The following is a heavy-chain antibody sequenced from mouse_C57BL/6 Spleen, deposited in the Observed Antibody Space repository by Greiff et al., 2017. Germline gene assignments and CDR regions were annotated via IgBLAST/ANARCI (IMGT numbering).Heavy chain of an antibody. CDR3: ARGGGYGSSSWYFDV. Sequence: QVQLKESGAELVKPGASVKISCKASGYAFSSYWMNWVKQRPGKGLEWIGQIYPGDGDTNYNGKFKGKATLTADKSSSTAYMQLSSLTSEDSAVYFCARGGGYGSSSWYFDVWGTGTTVTVSS. CDR1: GYAFSSYW. V-gene: IGHV1-80*01. J-gene: IGHJ1*03. D-gene: IGHD1-1*01. CDR2: IYPGDGDT.